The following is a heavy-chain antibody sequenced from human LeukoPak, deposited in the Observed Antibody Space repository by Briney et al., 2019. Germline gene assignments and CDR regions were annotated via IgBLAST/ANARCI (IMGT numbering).Heavy chain of an antibody. Sequence: SETMALTWSVSGGYIIDGYWSWIRQPPGKGLEWIAYIHRTGIANYNPSLKSRVTISVDTSKNQSSLKVKSVTAADTAIYYCARPQWLTTMGPWFYAWGQGSLVTVSS. V-gene: IGHV4-59*01. CDR2: IHRTGIA. D-gene: IGHD6-19*01. CDR1: GGYIIDGY. J-gene: IGHJ5*02. CDR3: ARPQWLTTMGPWFYA.